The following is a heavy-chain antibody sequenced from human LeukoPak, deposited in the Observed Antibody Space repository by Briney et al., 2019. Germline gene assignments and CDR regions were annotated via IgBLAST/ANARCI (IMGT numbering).Heavy chain of an antibody. D-gene: IGHD5-18*01. Sequence: SQTLSLTCTVSGGSISSDNYYWSWIRQPAGKGLEWIGRIYTSGSTNYNPSLKSRVTMSVDTSKNQFSLKLSSVTAADTAVYYCARVDTAMVIDYWGQGTLVTVSS. J-gene: IGHJ4*02. V-gene: IGHV4-61*02. CDR3: ARVDTAMVIDY. CDR2: IYTSGST. CDR1: GGSISSDNYY.